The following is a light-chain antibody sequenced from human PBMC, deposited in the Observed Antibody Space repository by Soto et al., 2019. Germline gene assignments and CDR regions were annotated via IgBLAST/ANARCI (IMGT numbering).Light chain of an antibody. Sequence: TVLTQSPDTLSLSPGERATLSCRASQGVNSRYLAWYQQKPGQAPRLLIYGASTRATGIKDRFSGSGSWTDFTLTIVRLEPEYFVVYYCQQYGGSPQVTFGGGTKVESK. J-gene: IGKJ4*01. CDR1: QGVNSRY. V-gene: IGKV3-20*01. CDR3: QQYGGSPQVT. CDR2: GAS.